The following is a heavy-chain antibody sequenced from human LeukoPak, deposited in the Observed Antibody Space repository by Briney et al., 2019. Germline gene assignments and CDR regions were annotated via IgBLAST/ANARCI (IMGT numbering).Heavy chain of an antibody. CDR1: GFYFANYA. J-gene: IGHJ4*02. V-gene: IGHV3-13*01. Sequence: GGSLRLSCAASGFYFANYAMSWVRQAPGKGLEWVSAIGTAGDTYYPGSVKGRFTISRENAKNSLYLQMNSLRAGDTAVYYCARGAAAGIIDYWGQGTLVTVSS. D-gene: IGHD6-13*01. CDR2: IGTAGDT. CDR3: ARGAAAGIIDY.